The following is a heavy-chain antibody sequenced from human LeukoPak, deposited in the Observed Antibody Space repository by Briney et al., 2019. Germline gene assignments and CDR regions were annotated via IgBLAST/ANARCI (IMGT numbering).Heavy chain of an antibody. D-gene: IGHD3-10*01. CDR3: ARSLHGEYGSGKGENYYYYYGMDV. Sequence: PSETLSLTCTVSGYSISSGYYWGWIRQPPGKGLEWIGSIYHSGSTYYNPSLKSRVTISVDTSKNQFSLKLSSVTAADTAVYYCARSLHGEYGSGKGENYYYYYGMDVWGQGTTVTVSS. V-gene: IGHV4-38-2*02. CDR2: IYHSGST. J-gene: IGHJ6*02. CDR1: GYSISSGYY.